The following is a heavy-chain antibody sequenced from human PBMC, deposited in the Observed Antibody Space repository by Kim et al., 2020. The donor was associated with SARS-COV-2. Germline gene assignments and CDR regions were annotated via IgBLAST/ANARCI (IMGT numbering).Heavy chain of an antibody. V-gene: IGHV1-24*01. D-gene: IGHD2-2*01. CDR2: FDPEDGET. CDR1: GYTLTELS. Sequence: ASVKVSCKVSGYTLTELSMHWVRQAPGKGLEWMGGFDPEDGETIYAQKFQGRVTMTEDTSTDTAYMELSSLRSEDTAVYYCATGSPLKDIVVVPAALLSYYGMDVWGQGTTVTVSS. J-gene: IGHJ6*02. CDR3: ATGSPLKDIVVVPAALLSYYGMDV.